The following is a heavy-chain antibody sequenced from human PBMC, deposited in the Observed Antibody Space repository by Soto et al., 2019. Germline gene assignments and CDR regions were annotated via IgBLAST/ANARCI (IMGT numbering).Heavy chain of an antibody. CDR2: IRGRSGTT. CDR1: GFSFSKAW. CDR3: TTSGNPNIVDH. V-gene: IGHV3-15*07. Sequence: EVQLVESGGGLVKPGGSLRLSCAASGFSFSKAWMNWVRQAPGKGLEWVGRIRGRSGTTDYAAPVKGRFTISRDDSKYTLYLQMNSLKVEDTAVYFCTTSGNPNIVDHWGQGTLVIVSS. J-gene: IGHJ4*02.